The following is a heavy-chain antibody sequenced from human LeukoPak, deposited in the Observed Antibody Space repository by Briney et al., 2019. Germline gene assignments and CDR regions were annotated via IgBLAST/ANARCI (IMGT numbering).Heavy chain of an antibody. CDR2: IKSKIGGGTT. Sequence: PGGSLRLSCEASGFTFSNAWMSWVRQAPGKGLEWLGRIKSKIGGGTTDYAVPVKGRFTISRDDSKNTLYLRMNSLKTEDTAVYYCTTLDDWGQGTLVTVSS. J-gene: IGHJ4*02. CDR1: GFTFSNAW. CDR3: TTLDD. V-gene: IGHV3-15*01.